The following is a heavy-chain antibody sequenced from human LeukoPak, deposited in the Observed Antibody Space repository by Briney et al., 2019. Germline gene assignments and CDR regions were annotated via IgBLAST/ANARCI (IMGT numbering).Heavy chain of an antibody. J-gene: IGHJ6*02. Sequence: SSETLSLTCTVSGGSVSIGSYYWSWIRQPPGKGLEWIGYIYYSGSTNYNPSLKSRVTISVDTSKNQFSLKLSSVTAADTAVYYCARLDTAMDYGMDVWGQGTTVTVSS. CDR1: GGSVSIGSYY. D-gene: IGHD5-18*01. V-gene: IGHV4-61*01. CDR2: IYYSGST. CDR3: ARLDTAMDYGMDV.